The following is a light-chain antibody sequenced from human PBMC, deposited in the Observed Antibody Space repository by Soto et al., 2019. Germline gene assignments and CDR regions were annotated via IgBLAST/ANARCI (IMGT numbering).Light chain of an antibody. V-gene: IGLV3-1*01. Sequence: SYELTQPPSVSVSPGQTASITCSGDKLGDKYACWYQQKPGQSPVLVIYQDSKRPSGIPERFSGSNSGNTATLTISGTQAMDEADYSCQAWDSSTAVVFGGGTKLPVL. CDR1: KLGDKY. J-gene: IGLJ2*01. CDR2: QDS. CDR3: QAWDSSTAVV.